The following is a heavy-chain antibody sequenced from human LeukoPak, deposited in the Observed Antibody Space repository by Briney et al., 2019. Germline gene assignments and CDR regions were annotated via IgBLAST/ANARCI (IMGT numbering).Heavy chain of an antibody. CDR3: ATTLLWFGELSTDY. CDR1: VFTVSSNY. D-gene: IGHD3-10*01. J-gene: IGHJ4*02. V-gene: IGHV3-66*01. Sequence: GGSLRLSCAASVFTVSSNYISWVRHAPGKGLERVSDIYSGSSTYYSDSVKGRVTISRDNSKNTLYLQMNSLRAEDTAVYYCATTLLWFGELSTDYWGQGTLVTVSS. CDR2: IYSGSST.